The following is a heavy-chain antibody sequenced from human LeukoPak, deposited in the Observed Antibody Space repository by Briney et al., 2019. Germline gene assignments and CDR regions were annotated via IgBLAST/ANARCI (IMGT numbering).Heavy chain of an antibody. D-gene: IGHD5-12*01. J-gene: IGHJ4*02. Sequence: SETLSLTCAVYGGSFSGYYWSWIRQPPGKGLEWIGEINHSGSTNYNPSLKSRVTISVDTSKNQFSLKLSSVTAADTAVYYCASAPASGYDWGYYFDYWGQGTLVTVSS. V-gene: IGHV4-34*01. CDR2: INHSGST. CDR1: GGSFSGYY. CDR3: ASAPASGYDWGYYFDY.